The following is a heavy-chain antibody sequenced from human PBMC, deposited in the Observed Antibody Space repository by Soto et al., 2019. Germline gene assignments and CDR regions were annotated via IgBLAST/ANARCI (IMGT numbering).Heavy chain of an antibody. Sequence: VQLMQSGAEVKKPGSSVKVSCKASGGTFSSHSINWVRQAPGQGLEWMGGIITLFGTSNYAQNFQGRVTITADQSTSTAYMELNSLTSDDTVVYYCAREVGYGDFSAALLDWGQGTLVIVSS. J-gene: IGHJ4*02. CDR3: AREVGYGDFSAALLD. V-gene: IGHV1-69*01. CDR1: GGTFSSHS. CDR2: IITLFGTS. D-gene: IGHD2-21*02.